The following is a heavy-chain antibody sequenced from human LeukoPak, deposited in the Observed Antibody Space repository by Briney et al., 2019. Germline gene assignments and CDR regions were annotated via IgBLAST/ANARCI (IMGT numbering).Heavy chain of an antibody. CDR1: GFTFSSYA. J-gene: IGHJ6*03. V-gene: IGHV3-23*01. CDR2: IIDSGEST. Sequence: GGSLRLSCAASGFTFSSYAMSWVRQAPGKGLEWVSGIIDSGESTYYANFAKGRFAISRDNSNNTLYLQMNSLRAEDTAVYYCAKLGGQELHNYYVAVCGKGTTVAVSS. CDR3: AKLGGQELHNYYVAV. D-gene: IGHD3-16*01.